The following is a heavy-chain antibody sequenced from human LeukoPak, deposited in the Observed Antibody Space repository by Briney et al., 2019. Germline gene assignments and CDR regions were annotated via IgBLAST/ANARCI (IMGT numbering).Heavy chain of an antibody. CDR2: INPNSGGT. J-gene: IGHJ4*02. CDR1: GYTFTSYH. V-gene: IGHV1-2*02. CDR3: ARVPGLDYYDSSGSGG. D-gene: IGHD3-22*01. Sequence: ASVKVSCKSSGYTFTSYHMHWVRQAPGQGLEWMGWINPNSGGTNYAQKFQGRVTMTRDTSISTAYMELSRLRSDDTAVYYCARVPGLDYYDSSGSGGWGQGTLVTVSS.